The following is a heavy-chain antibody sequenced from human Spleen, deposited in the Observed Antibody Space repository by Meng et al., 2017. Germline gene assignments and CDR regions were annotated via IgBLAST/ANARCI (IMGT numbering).Heavy chain of an antibody. CDR2: INHSGST. V-gene: IGHV4-39*07. D-gene: IGHD4-17*01. CDR3: ARGGSTVTNWFDP. Sequence: QRPESRPGLVKPSQTLSLPCTVSGGSISSGSYYWSWIRQPPGKGLEWIGEINHSGSTNYNPSLKSRVTISVDTSKNQFSLKLSSVTAADTAVYYCARGGSTVTNWFDPWGQGTLVTVSS. CDR1: GGSISSGSYY. J-gene: IGHJ5*02.